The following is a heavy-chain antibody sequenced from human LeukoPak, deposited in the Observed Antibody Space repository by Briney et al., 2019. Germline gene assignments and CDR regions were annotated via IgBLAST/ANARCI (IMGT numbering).Heavy chain of an antibody. CDR2: ISGSGGST. CDR1: GFTFSSYA. D-gene: IGHD1-7*01. J-gene: IGHJ6*02. Sequence: GGSLRLSCAASGFTFSSYAMSWVRQAPGRGLEWVSAISGSGGSTYYADSVKGRFTISRDNSKNTLYLQMNSLRAEDTAVYYCAKDLELRKEYGMDVWGQGTTVTVSS. V-gene: IGHV3-23*01. CDR3: AKDLELRKEYGMDV.